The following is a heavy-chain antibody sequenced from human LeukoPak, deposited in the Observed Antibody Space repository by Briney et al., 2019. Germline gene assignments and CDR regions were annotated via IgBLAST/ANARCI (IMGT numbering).Heavy chain of an antibody. Sequence: GGSLRLSCAASGFTFSSYWMSWVRQAPGKGLEWVANIKQDGSEKYYVDSVKGRFTISRDNAKNSLYLQMNSLRAEDTAVYYCARGRIDYYYYYMDVWGKGTTVTVSS. CDR3: ARGRIDYYYYYMDV. J-gene: IGHJ6*03. CDR1: GFTFSSYW. D-gene: IGHD3-16*02. CDR2: IKQDGSEK. V-gene: IGHV3-7*01.